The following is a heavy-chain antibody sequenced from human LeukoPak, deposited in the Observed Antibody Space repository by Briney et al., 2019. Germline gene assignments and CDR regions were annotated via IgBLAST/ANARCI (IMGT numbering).Heavy chain of an antibody. D-gene: IGHD3-9*01. CDR2: INPNSGGT. CDR1: GYTFTGYY. CDR3: ARDDYDILTGYYKFFDY. V-gene: IGHV1-2*06. Sequence: ASVKVFCKASGYTFTGYYMHWVRQAPGQGLEWMGRINPNSGGTNYAQKFQGRVTMTRDTSISTAYMELSRLRSDDTAVYYCARDDYDILTGYYKFFDYWGQGTLVTVSS. J-gene: IGHJ4*02.